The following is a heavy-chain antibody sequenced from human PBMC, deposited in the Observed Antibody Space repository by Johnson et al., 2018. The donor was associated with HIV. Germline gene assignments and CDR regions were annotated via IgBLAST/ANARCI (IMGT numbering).Heavy chain of an antibody. Sequence: VQLVESGGGLVQPGGSLRLSCAASGFTFSSYAMSWVRQAPGKGLEWVSAISGSGGSTYYADSVKGRFTISRDISKNTLFLQMNSLRHEDTAMYYCAKEGDYRVSFGHYSSDAFDMWGQGTMVTVSS. J-gene: IGHJ3*02. CDR2: ISGSGGST. V-gene: IGHV3-23*04. CDR1: GFTFSSYA. D-gene: IGHD2-21*01. CDR3: AKEGDYRVSFGHYSSDAFDM.